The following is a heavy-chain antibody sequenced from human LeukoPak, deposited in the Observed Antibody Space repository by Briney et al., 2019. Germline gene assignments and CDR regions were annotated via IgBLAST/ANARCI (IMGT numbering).Heavy chain of an antibody. J-gene: IGHJ4*02. CDR1: GGSISSGDYY. Sequence: SETLSLTCTVSGGSISSGDYYWSWIRQPPGKGLEWIGYIYYSGSTYYNPSLKSRVTISVDTSKNQFSLKLSSVTAADAAVYYCAREAGQYYYDSSGYVFDYWGQGTLVTVSS. CDR3: AREAGQYYYDSSGYVFDY. D-gene: IGHD3-22*01. V-gene: IGHV4-30-4*01. CDR2: IYYSGST.